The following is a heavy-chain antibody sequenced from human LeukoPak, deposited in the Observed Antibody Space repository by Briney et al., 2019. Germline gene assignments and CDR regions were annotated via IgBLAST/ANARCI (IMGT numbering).Heavy chain of an antibody. CDR3: ATRKCLGCQLFYLAY. Sequence: GGSLRLSCAASGFTFGSSSMSWVRQSPGQGLQWVANINHDGTETYYVDSVKGRFTISRDNAKSSLSLQMDSLRADDSALYYCATRKCLGCQLFYLAYWGQGSLVTVSS. V-gene: IGHV3-7*01. CDR2: INHDGTET. D-gene: IGHD3-16*01. CDR1: GFTFGSSS. J-gene: IGHJ4*02.